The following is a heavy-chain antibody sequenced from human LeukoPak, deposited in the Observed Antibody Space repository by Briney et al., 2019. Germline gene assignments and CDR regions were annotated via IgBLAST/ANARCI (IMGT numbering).Heavy chain of an antibody. CDR2: ISSSSDTI. CDR3: ARVSSPESGYYFDY. V-gene: IGHV3-48*04. CDR1: GFTFGPYT. J-gene: IGHJ4*02. D-gene: IGHD3-22*01. Sequence: GGSLRLSCAASGFTFGPYTMNWVRQAPGKGLEWVSYISSSSDTIYYADSVKGRFTISRDNAKNSLYLQMNSLRAEDTAVYYCARVSSPESGYYFDYWGQGTLVTVSS.